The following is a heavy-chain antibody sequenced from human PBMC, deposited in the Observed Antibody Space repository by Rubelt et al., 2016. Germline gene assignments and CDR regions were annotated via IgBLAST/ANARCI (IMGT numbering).Heavy chain of an antibody. V-gene: IGHV3-23*04. Sequence: EVQLVESGGGLVKPGGSLRLSCAASGFTFSSDSMNWVRQAPGKGLEWVSSISGSGGSTYYADSVKGRFTISRDNSNNTLYLQMNSLRAEDTAVYYCAKQPTMGRIFDYWGQGTLVTVSS. CDR1: GFTFSSDS. D-gene: IGHD5-12*01. CDR2: ISGSGGST. CDR3: AKQPTMGRIFDY. J-gene: IGHJ4*02.